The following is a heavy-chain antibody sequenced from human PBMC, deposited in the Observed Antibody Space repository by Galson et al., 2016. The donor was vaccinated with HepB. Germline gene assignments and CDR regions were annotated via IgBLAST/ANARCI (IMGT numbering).Heavy chain of an antibody. CDR3: AREDSTIAAASFDY. D-gene: IGHD6-13*01. J-gene: IGHJ4*02. V-gene: IGHV3-23*01. CDR2: ISDNSGST. Sequence: LRLSCAASGFTFSSFAMSWVRQAPGKGLEWVSGISDNSGSTYYADSVKGRFTISRDNSKNTLYLQMNSLRAEDTAVYYCAREDSTIAAASFDYGGQGTLVTVSS. CDR1: GFTFSSFA.